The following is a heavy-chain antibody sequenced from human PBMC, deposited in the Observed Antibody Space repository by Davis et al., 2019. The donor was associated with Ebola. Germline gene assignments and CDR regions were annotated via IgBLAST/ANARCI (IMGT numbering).Heavy chain of an antibody. J-gene: IGHJ4*02. V-gene: IGHV4-34*01. CDR2: INHSGST. CDR1: GGYISGYY. Sequence: SETLSLTCTVSGGYISGYYWSWIRQPPGKGLEWIGEINHSGSTNYNPSLKSRVTISVDTSKNQFSLKLSSVTAADTAVYYCARESSGLDYWGQGTLVTVSS. D-gene: IGHD6-19*01. CDR3: ARESSGLDY.